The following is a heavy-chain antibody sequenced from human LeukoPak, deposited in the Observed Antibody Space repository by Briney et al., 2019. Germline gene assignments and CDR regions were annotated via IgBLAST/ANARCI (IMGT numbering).Heavy chain of an antibody. D-gene: IGHD3-3*01. Sequence: GGSLRLSCTASGFDFSSNWMHWVRHAPGQGLVWVSRIKGDGISTNYADSVKGRFTISRDIAKNTLYLQMNSLRAEDTGVYYCAKDHYWSIDYWGRGTLVTVSS. J-gene: IGHJ4*02. CDR1: GFDFSSNW. V-gene: IGHV3-74*01. CDR2: IKGDGIST. CDR3: AKDHYWSIDY.